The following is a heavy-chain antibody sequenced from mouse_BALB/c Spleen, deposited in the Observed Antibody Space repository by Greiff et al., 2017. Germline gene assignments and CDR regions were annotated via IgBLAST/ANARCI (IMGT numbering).Heavy chain of an antibody. Sequence: EVQLQESGGGLVQPGGSLRLSCATSGFTFTDYYMSWVRQPPGKALEWLGFIRNKANGYTTEYSASVKGRFTISRDNSQSILYLQMNTLRAEDSATYYCARDGYYYYAMDYWGQGTSVTVSS. V-gene: IGHV7-3*02. CDR2: IRNKANGYTT. CDR1: GFTFTDYY. CDR3: ARDGYYYYAMDY. J-gene: IGHJ4*01.